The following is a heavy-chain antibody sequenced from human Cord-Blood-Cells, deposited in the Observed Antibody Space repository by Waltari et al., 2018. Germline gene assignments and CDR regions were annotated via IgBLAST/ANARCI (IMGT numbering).Heavy chain of an antibody. CDR2: IKQDGSEK. J-gene: IGHJ3*02. Sequence: EVQLVESGGGLVQPGGSLSLSCAASGFTFMSYGLRWSRQAPGKGLEWVANIKQDGSEKYYVDSVKGRFTISRDNAKNSLYLQMNSLRAEDTAVYYCARDYSQLGDAFDIWGQGTMVTVSS. D-gene: IGHD6-13*01. CDR1: GFTFMSYG. V-gene: IGHV3-7*01. CDR3: ARDYSQLGDAFDI.